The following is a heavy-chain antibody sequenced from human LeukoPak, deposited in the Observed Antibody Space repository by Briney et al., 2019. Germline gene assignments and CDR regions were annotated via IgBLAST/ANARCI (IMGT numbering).Heavy chain of an antibody. V-gene: IGHV4-61*02. Sequence: SETLSLTCTVSGGSISSGSYYWSWIRQPAGKGLEWIGRIYTSGSTNYNPSLKSRVTISVDTSKNQFSLKLSSVTAADTAVYYCARRSSRITNFDYWGQGTLVTVSS. CDR2: IYTSGST. CDR1: GGSISSGSYY. J-gene: IGHJ4*02. CDR3: ARRSSRITNFDY. D-gene: IGHD3-3*01.